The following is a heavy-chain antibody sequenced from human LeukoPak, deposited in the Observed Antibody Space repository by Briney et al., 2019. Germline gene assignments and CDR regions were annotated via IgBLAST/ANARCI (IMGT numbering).Heavy chain of an antibody. V-gene: IGHV3-48*03. D-gene: IGHD3-3*01. J-gene: IGHJ5*02. Sequence: GGSLRLSCAASGFIFNSYEMNWVRQAPGKGLEWVSYISSSGGPIYYADSVKGRFTISRDNAKNSLYLQMNSLRADDTAVYYCAREYNFWSGSHSYNWFDPWGQGTLVTVSS. CDR3: AREYNFWSGSHSYNWFDP. CDR1: GFIFNSYE. CDR2: ISSSGGPI.